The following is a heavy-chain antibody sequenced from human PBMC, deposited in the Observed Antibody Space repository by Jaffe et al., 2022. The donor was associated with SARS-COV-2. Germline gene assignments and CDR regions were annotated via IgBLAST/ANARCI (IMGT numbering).Heavy chain of an antibody. V-gene: IGHV3-7*01. J-gene: IGHJ6*03. CDR3: ARVGRYYDSSGYEYYYYYYMDV. D-gene: IGHD3-22*01. CDR2: IKQDGSEK. Sequence: EVQLVESGGGLVQPGGSLRLSCAASGFTFSSYWMSWVRQAPGKGLEWVANIKQDGSEKYYVDSVKGRFTISRDNAKNSLYLQMNSLRAEDTAVYYCARVGRYYDSSGYEYYYYYYMDVWGKGTTVTVSS. CDR1: GFTFSSYW.